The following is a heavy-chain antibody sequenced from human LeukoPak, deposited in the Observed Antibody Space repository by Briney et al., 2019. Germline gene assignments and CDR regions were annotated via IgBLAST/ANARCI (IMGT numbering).Heavy chain of an antibody. CDR3: ARGYGGNSGDAFDI. CDR1: GFTFSSYS. D-gene: IGHD4-23*01. CDR2: ISSSSSYI. Sequence: PGGSLRLSCAASGFTFSSYSMNWVRQAPGKGLEWVSSISSSSSYIYYADSVKGRFTISRDNAKNSLYPQMNSLRAEDTAVYYCARGYGGNSGDAFDIWGQGTMVTVSS. J-gene: IGHJ3*02. V-gene: IGHV3-21*01.